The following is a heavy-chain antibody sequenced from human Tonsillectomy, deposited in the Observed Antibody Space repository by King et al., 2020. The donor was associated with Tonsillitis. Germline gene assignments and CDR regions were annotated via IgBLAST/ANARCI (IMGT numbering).Heavy chain of an antibody. CDR3: TKNPLPTTVVTRIDY. D-gene: IGHD4-23*01. CDR1: GFTFSSYA. CDR2: ISVSGSSP. V-gene: IGHV3-23*04. J-gene: IGHJ4*02. Sequence: VQLVESGGGLVQPGGSLRLSCAASGFTFSSYAMNWVRQAPGKGLEWVSAISVSGSSPDDADSVKGRVTSSIDNSKNTLYLLMNSLRAEETAVYYCTKNPLPTTVVTRIDYWGQGALVTVSS.